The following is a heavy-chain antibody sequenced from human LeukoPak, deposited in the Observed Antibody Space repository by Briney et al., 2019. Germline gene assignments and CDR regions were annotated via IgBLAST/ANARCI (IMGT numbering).Heavy chain of an antibody. J-gene: IGHJ4*02. V-gene: IGHV3-48*04. Sequence: GGSLRLSCAASGFIFSSYSMNWVRQAPGKGLEWVSYISSSSSTIHYADSVKGRFTISRDNAKNSLYLQMNSLRAEDTAVYYCARALTTVVTPSYWGQGTLVTVSS. CDR1: GFIFSSYS. D-gene: IGHD4-23*01. CDR3: ARALTTVVTPSY. CDR2: ISSSSSTI.